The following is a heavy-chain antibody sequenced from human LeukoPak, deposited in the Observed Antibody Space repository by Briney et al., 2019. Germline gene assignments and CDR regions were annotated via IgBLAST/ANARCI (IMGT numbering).Heavy chain of an antibody. CDR1: GGSFSGYY. J-gene: IGHJ6*03. CDR2: IFYSGST. CDR3: ARVQYCSGGSCLIDYYYYMDV. V-gene: IGHV4-34*12. D-gene: IGHD2-15*01. Sequence: SETLSLTCAVYGGSFSGYYWSWIRQPPGKGLEWIGSIFYSGSTYYTPSLKSRVTISVDTSKNQFSLRLSSVTAADTAVYYCARVQYCSGGSCLIDYYYYMDVWGKGTTVTVSS.